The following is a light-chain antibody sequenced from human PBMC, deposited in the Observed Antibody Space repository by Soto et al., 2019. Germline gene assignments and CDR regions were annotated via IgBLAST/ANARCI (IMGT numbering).Light chain of an antibody. CDR2: SAS. CDR1: QNLGTLY. J-gene: IGKJ1*01. Sequence: VSTLRPGTPSLYPGERGTPSGTASQNLGTLYLAWFQQKSGQAPRLLIYSASRRATGIPDRFTGSGSGTDFTLTINRVEPEDFAVYFCQQYAGSPRTFGQRSNVAIK. V-gene: IGKV3-20*01. CDR3: QQYAGSPRT.